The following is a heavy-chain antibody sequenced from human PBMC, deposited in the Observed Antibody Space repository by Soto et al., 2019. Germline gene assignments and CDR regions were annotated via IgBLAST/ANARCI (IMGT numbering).Heavy chain of an antibody. J-gene: IGHJ4*02. CDR2: IYYSGST. V-gene: IGHV4-34*09. Sequence: SETLSLTCAVYGGSFSAYYWSWIRQHPGKGLEWIGYIYYSGSTYYNPSLKSRVTISADTSTNQFSLKLSSVTAADTAVYYCARLGGWLRLRGYNWNDDHFDYWGQGTLVTVSS. D-gene: IGHD1-20*01. CDR1: GGSFSAYY. CDR3: ARLGGWLRLRGYNWNDDHFDY.